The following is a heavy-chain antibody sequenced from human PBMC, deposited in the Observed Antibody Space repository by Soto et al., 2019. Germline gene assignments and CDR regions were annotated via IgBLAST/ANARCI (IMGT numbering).Heavy chain of an antibody. CDR3: AREGGLLWFGELCR. CDR2: MNQDGSEK. V-gene: IGHV3-7*01. J-gene: IGHJ4*02. Sequence: SRRLSCAVSGFTFSSYWMSWVRQAPGEGLEWVANMNQDGSEKYYVDSMKSRFTISRDNAKNSLYLQMNSLRAEDTAVYYCAREGGLLWFGELCRWGQGTLVTVSS. CDR1: GFTFSSYW. D-gene: IGHD3-10*01.